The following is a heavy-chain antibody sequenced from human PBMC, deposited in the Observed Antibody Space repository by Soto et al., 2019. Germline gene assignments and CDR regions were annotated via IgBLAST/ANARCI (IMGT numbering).Heavy chain of an antibody. V-gene: IGHV1-18*01. D-gene: IGHD2-2*01. J-gene: IGHJ6*02. CDR2: INTYNGNT. CDR1: GYTYTNYG. CDR3: ARNYCSSTSCYYYYAMDG. Sequence: ASVKVSCKASGYTYTNYGIIRVRPAPGQGLEWMGWINTYNGNTEFAQKFQGRVTMTTDTSTSTAYMELRSLRSDDTAVYYCARNYCSSTSCYYYYAMDGWGQGITVAFSS.